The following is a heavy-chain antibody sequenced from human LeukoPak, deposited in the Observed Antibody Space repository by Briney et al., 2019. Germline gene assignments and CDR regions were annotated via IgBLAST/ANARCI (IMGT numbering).Heavy chain of an antibody. CDR1: GYTFTSYG. J-gene: IGHJ4*02. Sequence: GASVKVSCKASGYTFTSYGISWVRQAPGQGLEWMGWISAYNGNTNYAQKPQGRVTMTTDTSTSTAYMELRSLRSDDTAVYYCARVEGGYYYDSSGYYFDYWGQGTLVSVSS. CDR3: ARVEGGYYYDSSGYYFDY. V-gene: IGHV1-18*01. D-gene: IGHD3-22*01. CDR2: ISAYNGNT.